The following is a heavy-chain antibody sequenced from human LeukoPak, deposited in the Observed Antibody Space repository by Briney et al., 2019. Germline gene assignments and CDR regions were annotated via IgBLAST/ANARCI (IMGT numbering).Heavy chain of an antibody. Sequence: GGSLRLSCAASGFTFSSYAMSWVRQAPGKGLEWVSAISGSGGSTYYADSVKGRFTISRDNSKNTLYLQMNSLRAEDAAVYCCAKVSSGWTQPDYWGQGTLVTVSS. CDR1: GFTFSSYA. J-gene: IGHJ4*02. D-gene: IGHD6-19*01. V-gene: IGHV3-23*01. CDR3: AKVSSGWTQPDY. CDR2: ISGSGGST.